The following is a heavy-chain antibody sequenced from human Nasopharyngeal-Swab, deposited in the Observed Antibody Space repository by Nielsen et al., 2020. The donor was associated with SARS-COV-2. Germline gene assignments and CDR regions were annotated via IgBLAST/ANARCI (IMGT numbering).Heavy chain of an antibody. V-gene: IGHV3-30*03. J-gene: IGHJ4*02. D-gene: IGHD3-10*01. CDR3: ARDQSLGELLAFDY. CDR1: EFTFSSYG. CDR2: ISYDGNNK. Sequence: SCAASEFTFSSYGMHWVRQAPGKGLEWVALISYDGNNKYYADSVKGRFIISRDNSKNTLYLQMDGLRAEDTAVYYCARDQSLGELLAFDYWGQGTQVTVSS.